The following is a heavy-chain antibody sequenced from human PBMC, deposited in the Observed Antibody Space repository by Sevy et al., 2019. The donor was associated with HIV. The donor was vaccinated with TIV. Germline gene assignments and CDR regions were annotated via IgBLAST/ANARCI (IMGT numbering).Heavy chain of an antibody. D-gene: IGHD3-16*02. CDR1: GGSFSGYY. CDR3: ARGMYRDYLWGSYRPTYFYS. V-gene: IGHV4-34*01. Sequence: SETLSLTCAVYGGSFSGYYWSWIRQPPGQGLEWLGEITHSGNTNYNPSLKSRVTISIDTSKNQFSLKLSSVTAADTAVFYCARGMYRDYLWGSYRPTYFYSWCQGALVTVSS. CDR2: ITHSGNT. J-gene: IGHJ4*02.